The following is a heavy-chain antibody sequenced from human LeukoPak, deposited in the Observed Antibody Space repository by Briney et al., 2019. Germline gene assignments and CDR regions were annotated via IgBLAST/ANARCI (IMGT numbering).Heavy chain of an antibody. CDR2: INEDGSEE. J-gene: IGHJ4*02. D-gene: IGHD3-16*01. CDR3: ARDATRGGDFDY. CDR1: GFTFSTYW. V-gene: IGHV3-7*01. Sequence: PGGSLRLSCAASGFTFSTYWMSWVRQVPGKGLEWVANINEDGSEEYYVDSVKGRFTISRDNAKNSLYLQMNSLRAEDTAVYYCARDATRGGDFDYWGQGTVVTVSS.